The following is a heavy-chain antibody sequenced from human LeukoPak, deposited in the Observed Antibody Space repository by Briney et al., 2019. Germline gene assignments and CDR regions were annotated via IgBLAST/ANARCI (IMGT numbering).Heavy chain of an antibody. CDR1: GGSISSGDYY. CDR3: ARDYYGSGSYPARAFDI. CDR2: IYYSGST. V-gene: IGHV4-30-4*01. D-gene: IGHD3-10*01. Sequence: SETLSLTCTVSGGSISSGDYYWSWIRQPPGKGLEWIGYIYYSGSTYYNPSLKSRVTISVDTSKNQFSLKLSSVTAADTAVYYCARDYYGSGSYPARAFDIWGQGTMVTVSS. J-gene: IGHJ3*02.